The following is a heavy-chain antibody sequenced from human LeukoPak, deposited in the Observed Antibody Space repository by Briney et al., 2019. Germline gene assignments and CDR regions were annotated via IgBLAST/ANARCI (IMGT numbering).Heavy chain of an antibody. Sequence: SETLSLTCAVYGGSFSGYYWSWIRQPPGKGLEWIAEINHTGSTKYNPSLKSRVTIEVDTSKNQISLKLSSVTAADTAVYYCASARRRGSYYYYYYYMDVWGKGTAVTVSS. CDR1: GGSFSGYY. CDR2: INHTGST. CDR3: ASARRRGSYYYYYYYMDV. V-gene: IGHV4-34*01. D-gene: IGHD5-12*01. J-gene: IGHJ6*03.